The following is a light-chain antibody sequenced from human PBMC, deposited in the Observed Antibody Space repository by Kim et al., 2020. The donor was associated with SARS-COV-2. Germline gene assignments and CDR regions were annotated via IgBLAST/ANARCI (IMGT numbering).Light chain of an antibody. CDR1: QSVSSSY. CDR3: QQYGSSPRT. J-gene: IGKJ1*01. CDR2: GAS. V-gene: IGKV3-20*01. Sequence: SPGESATLSCSASQSVSSSYLAWYQQKPGQAPRLLIYGASSRATGIPDRFSGSGSGTDFTLTISRLEPEDFAVYYCQQYGSSPRTFGQGTKVDIK.